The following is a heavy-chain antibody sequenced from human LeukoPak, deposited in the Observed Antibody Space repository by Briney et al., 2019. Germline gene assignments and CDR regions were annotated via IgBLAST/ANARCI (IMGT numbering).Heavy chain of an antibody. J-gene: IGHJ3*02. V-gene: IGHV1-69*06. D-gene: IGHD2-2*01. CDR2: IIPIFGTA. CDR3: ARTQEGGYCSSTSCYAHAFDI. CDR1: GGTFSSYA. Sequence: SVKVSCKASGGTFSSYAISWVRQAPGQGLEWMGGIIPIFGTANYAQKFQGRVTITADKSTSTAYMELSSLRSEDTAVYYFARTQEGGYCSSTSCYAHAFDIWGQGTMVTVSS.